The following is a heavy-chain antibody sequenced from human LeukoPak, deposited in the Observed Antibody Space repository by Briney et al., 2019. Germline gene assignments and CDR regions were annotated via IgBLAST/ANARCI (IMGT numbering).Heavy chain of an antibody. D-gene: IGHD3-9*01. Sequence: ASVKVSCKASGYTFTGYYMHWVRQAPGQGLEWMGWINPSSGGTNYAQKFQGRVTMTRDTSISTAYMELSSPRSDDTAVYYCARLFDWLSYYFDYWGQGTLVTVSS. CDR1: GYTFTGYY. CDR2: INPSSGGT. CDR3: ARLFDWLSYYFDY. V-gene: IGHV1-2*02. J-gene: IGHJ4*02.